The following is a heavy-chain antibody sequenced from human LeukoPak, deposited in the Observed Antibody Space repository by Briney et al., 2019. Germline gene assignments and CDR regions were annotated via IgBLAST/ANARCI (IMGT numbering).Heavy chain of an antibody. D-gene: IGHD1-26*01. Sequence: TGGSLRLSCAASEFTFSNYAMSWVRQAPGKGLEWVSAISGSGGSTYYADSVKGRFTISRDNSKNTLYLQMNSLRAEDTAVYYCARDPSGSYDYWGQGTLVTVSS. CDR3: ARDPSGSYDY. V-gene: IGHV3-23*01. J-gene: IGHJ4*02. CDR2: ISGSGGST. CDR1: EFTFSNYA.